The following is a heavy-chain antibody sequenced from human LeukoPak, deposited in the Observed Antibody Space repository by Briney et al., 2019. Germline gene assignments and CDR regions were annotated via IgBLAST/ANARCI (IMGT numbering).Heavy chain of an antibody. CDR2: ISSSSSYI. CDR1: GFTFSSYS. Sequence: PGGSLRLSCAASGFTFSSYSMNWVRQAPGMGLEWVSSISSSSSYIYYADSVKGRFTISRDNAKNSLYLQMNSLRAEDTAVYYCARDISWWFDYWGQGTLVTVSS. CDR3: ARDISWWFDY. V-gene: IGHV3-21*01. J-gene: IGHJ4*02. D-gene: IGHD2-8*02.